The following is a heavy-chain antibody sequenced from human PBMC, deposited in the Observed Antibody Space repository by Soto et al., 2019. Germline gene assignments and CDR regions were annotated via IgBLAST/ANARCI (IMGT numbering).Heavy chain of an antibody. Sequence: GGSLRLSCAASGFNFSNYDIHWVRQAPGKGLEWVAFISYDGSNKYYADSVKGRFTVSRDNSKNTLYLQMNSLRGEDTAVYHCATLRPYNGGWVSAYWGQGALVTVSS. CDR1: GFNFSNYD. CDR3: ATLRPYNGGWVSAY. CDR2: ISYDGSNK. D-gene: IGHD2-8*01. V-gene: IGHV3-30*03. J-gene: IGHJ4*02.